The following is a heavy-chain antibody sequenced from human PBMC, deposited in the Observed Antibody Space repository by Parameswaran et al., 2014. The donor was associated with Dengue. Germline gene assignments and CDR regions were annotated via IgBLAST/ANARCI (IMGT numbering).Heavy chain of an antibody. CDR3: ARASSVDTAMVRVFDY. J-gene: IGHJ4*02. Sequence: WIRQPPGKGLEWVSSISSSSSYIYYADSVKGRFTISRDNAKNSLYLQMNSLRAEDTAVYYCARASSVDTAMVRVFDYWGQGTLVTVSS. CDR2: ISSSSSYI. V-gene: IGHV3-21*01. D-gene: IGHD5-18*01.